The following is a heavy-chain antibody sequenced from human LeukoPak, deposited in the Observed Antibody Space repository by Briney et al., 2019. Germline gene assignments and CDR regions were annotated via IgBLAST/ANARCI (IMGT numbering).Heavy chain of an antibody. CDR3: AGGLIAVADARDDY. V-gene: IGHV4-34*01. CDR1: GGSFSGYY. CDR2: INHSGST. J-gene: IGHJ4*02. Sequence: SETLSLTCAVYGGSFSGYYWSWIRQPPGKGLGWIGEINHSGSTNYNPSLKSRVTISVDTSKNQFSLKLSSVTAADTAVYYCAGGLIAVADARDDYWGQGTLVTVSS. D-gene: IGHD6-19*01.